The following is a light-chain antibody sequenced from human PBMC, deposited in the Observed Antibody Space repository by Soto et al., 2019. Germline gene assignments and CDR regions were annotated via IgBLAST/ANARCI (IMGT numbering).Light chain of an antibody. J-gene: IGLJ2*01. CDR3: CSYAGSYTSV. V-gene: IGLV2-11*01. CDR1: SSDVGTYNY. CDR2: DVS. Sequence: QSVLTQPRSVSGSPGQSVTISCTGTSSDVGTYNYVSWYQQHPGKAPKLMIYDVSQRPSGVPDRFSGSKSGNTASLTISGLQAEDESHYCCCSYAGSYTSVFGGGTKLTVL.